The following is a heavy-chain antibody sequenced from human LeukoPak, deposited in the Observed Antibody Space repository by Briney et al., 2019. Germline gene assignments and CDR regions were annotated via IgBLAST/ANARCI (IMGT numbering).Heavy chain of an antibody. CDR1: GFAVSTNY. J-gene: IGHJ4*02. CDR2: ISGSGGST. V-gene: IGHV3-23*01. Sequence: GGSLRLSCAASGFAVSTNYLSWVRQAPGKGLEWVSAISGSGGSTYYADSVKGRFTISRDNSKNTLYLQMNSLRAEDTAVYYCAKPLQYYYDSSGYLHWGQGTLVTVSS. CDR3: AKPLQYYYDSSGYLH. D-gene: IGHD3-22*01.